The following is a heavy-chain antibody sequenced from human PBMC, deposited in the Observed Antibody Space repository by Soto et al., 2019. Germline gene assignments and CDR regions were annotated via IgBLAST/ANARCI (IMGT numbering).Heavy chain of an antibody. CDR1: GFTFSSYA. D-gene: IGHD2-15*01. V-gene: IGHV3-30-3*01. J-gene: IGHJ5*02. CDR3: ARDLHVVGWFDP. CDR2: ISYDGSNK. Sequence: GGSLRLSCAASGFTFSSYAMHWVRQAPGKGLEWVAVISYDGSNKYYADSVKGRFTISRDNSKNTLYLQMNSLRAEDTAVYYCARDLHVVGWFDPWGQGTLVTVSS.